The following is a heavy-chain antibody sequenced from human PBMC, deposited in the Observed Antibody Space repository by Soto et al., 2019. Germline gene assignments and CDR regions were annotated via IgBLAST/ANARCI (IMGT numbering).Heavy chain of an antibody. Sequence: QVQLVQSGAEVKKPGASVKVSCKASGYTFTSYGISWVRQAPGQGLEWMGWISAYNGNTNYAQKLQRRLPTPTHTSTTTAYLALRSLRSAATAVYSCPSAYSYGSPPSYWAQGTLVTVSS. CDR1: GYTFTSYG. D-gene: IGHD3-10*01. CDR2: ISAYNGNT. J-gene: IGHJ4*02. V-gene: IGHV1-18*01. CDR3: PSAYSYGSPPSY.